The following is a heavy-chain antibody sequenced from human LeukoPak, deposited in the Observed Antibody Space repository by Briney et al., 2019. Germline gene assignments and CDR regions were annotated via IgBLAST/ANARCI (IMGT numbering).Heavy chain of an antibody. V-gene: IGHV1-18*01. CDR3: ARDRSYYYDSSGYYAPFDY. J-gene: IGHJ4*02. D-gene: IGHD3-22*01. CDR1: GYTFNSYG. CDR2: ISTYNGYT. Sequence: ASVKVSCKASGYTFNSYGISWVRQAPGQGLEWMGWISTYNGYTNYAQKLQGRVTMTTDTSTSTAYMELRSLRSDDTAVYYCARDRSYYYDSSGYYAPFDYWGQGTLVTVSS.